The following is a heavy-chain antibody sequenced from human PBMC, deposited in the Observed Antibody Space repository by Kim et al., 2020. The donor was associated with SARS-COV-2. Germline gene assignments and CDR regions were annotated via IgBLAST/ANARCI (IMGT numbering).Heavy chain of an antibody. D-gene: IGHD4-4*01. CDR2: ISYDGSNK. CDR3: AKDYTYSNYYYYGMDV. J-gene: IGHJ6*02. Sequence: GGSLRLSCAASGFTFSSYGMHWVRQAPGKGLEWVAVISYDGSNKYYADSVKGRFTISRDNSKNTLYLQMNSLRAEDTAVYYCAKDYTYSNYYYYGMDVWGQGTTVTVSS. CDR1: GFTFSSYG. V-gene: IGHV3-30*18.